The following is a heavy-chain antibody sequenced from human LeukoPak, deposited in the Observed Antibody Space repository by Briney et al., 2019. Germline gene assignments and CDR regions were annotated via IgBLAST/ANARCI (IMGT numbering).Heavy chain of an antibody. CDR1: GYSFTSYW. Sequence: GESLKISCKGPGYSFTSYWIGWVRPMPGKGLECMGIIYPGDSDTRYSPSFQGQVTISADKSISTAYLQWSSLKASDTAMYYCARPSPHLATPEPFAFDIWGQGTMVSVSS. CDR2: IYPGDSDT. CDR3: ARPSPHLATPEPFAFDI. D-gene: IGHD1-14*01. V-gene: IGHV5-51*01. J-gene: IGHJ3*02.